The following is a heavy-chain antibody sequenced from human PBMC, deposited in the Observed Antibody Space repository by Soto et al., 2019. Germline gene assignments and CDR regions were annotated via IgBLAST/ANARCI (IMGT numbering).Heavy chain of an antibody. J-gene: IGHJ3*02. V-gene: IGHV3-21*01. CDR2: IDTTSNDI. Sequence: GGSLRLSCAASGFTFSSFSMNWVRQAPGKGLEWVSFIDTTSNDISYTDSVRGRFTTSRDNARSSLYLQMDSLRVEDTAVYFCMSREEGGNNDVFDIWGQGTMVTVSS. D-gene: IGHD5-18*01. CDR1: GFTFSSFS. CDR3: MSREEGGNNDVFDI.